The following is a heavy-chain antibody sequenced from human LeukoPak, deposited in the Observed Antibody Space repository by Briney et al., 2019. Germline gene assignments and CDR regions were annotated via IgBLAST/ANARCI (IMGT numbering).Heavy chain of an antibody. Sequence: GGSLRLSCAASGFTFSSYSMNWVRQAPGKGLEWVSYISSSSSTIYYADSVKGRFTISRDNAKNSLYLQMNSLRAEDTAVYYCARDPGGGMVNYWGQGTLVTVSS. CDR2: ISSSSSTI. J-gene: IGHJ4*02. CDR1: GFTFSSYS. V-gene: IGHV3-48*04. D-gene: IGHD5-18*01. CDR3: ARDPGGGMVNY.